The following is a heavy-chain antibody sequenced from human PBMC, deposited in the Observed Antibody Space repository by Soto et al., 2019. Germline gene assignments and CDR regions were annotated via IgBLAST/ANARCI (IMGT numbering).Heavy chain of an antibody. Sequence: QGQLVQSGAEMKKPGASVKVSCKASGYAFTSYGITWVRQAPGQGLEWMGWISAYNGNTNYAQKVQGRGTMTTDTATSTAYMEMRSLRSDDTAVDYCARDKDGGLLDYWGQGTLVTVSS. CDR1: GYAFTSYG. D-gene: IGHD3-16*01. CDR2: ISAYNGNT. CDR3: ARDKDGGLLDY. V-gene: IGHV1-18*01. J-gene: IGHJ4*02.